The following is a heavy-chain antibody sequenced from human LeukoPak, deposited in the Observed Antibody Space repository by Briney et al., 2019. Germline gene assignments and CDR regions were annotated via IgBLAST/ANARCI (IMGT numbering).Heavy chain of an antibody. CDR3: AKSSPVGNPTWIQLWSTPPPHLHFDY. V-gene: IGHV3-30*02. CDR2: IHYDGTIT. CDR1: GFTFSAYG. D-gene: IGHD5-18*01. Sequence: PGGSLRLSCAASGFTFSAYGMHWVRQAPGKGLEWVAFIHYDGTITYYADSVKGRFTISRDSSKNTLFLQMNSLRAEDTAVYYCAKSSPVGNPTWIQLWSTPPPHLHFDYWGQGTLVTVSS. J-gene: IGHJ4*02.